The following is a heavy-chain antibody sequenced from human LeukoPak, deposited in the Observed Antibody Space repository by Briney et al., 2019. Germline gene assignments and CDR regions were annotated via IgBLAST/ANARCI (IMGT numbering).Heavy chain of an antibody. CDR3: AREGRGGSYESQYYFDY. CDR1: GFTFSSYA. CDR2: ISYDGSNK. D-gene: IGHD1-26*01. V-gene: IGHV3-30-3*01. J-gene: IGHJ4*02. Sequence: RRSLRLSCAASGFTFSSYAMHWVRQAPGKGLEWVAVISYDGSNKYYADSVKGRFTISRDSSKNTLYLQMNSLRAEDTAVYYCAREGRGGSYESQYYFDYWGQGTLVTVSS.